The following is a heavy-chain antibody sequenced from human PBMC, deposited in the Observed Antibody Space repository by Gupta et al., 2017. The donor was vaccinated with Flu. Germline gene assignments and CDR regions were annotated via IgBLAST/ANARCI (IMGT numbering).Heavy chain of an antibody. Sequence: QVQLVQSGAEVKKPGASVKVSCKASGYTFTSYGICWVRQAPGQGLEWMGWISAYNGNTNYAQKLQGRVTMTTDTSTSTAYMELRSLRSDDTAVYYCARVKYYYDSSGYYPPAYPWGQGTLVTVSS. D-gene: IGHD3-22*01. CDR2: ISAYNGNT. CDR1: GYTFTSYG. V-gene: IGHV1-18*01. CDR3: ARVKYYYDSSGYYPPAYP. J-gene: IGHJ5*02.